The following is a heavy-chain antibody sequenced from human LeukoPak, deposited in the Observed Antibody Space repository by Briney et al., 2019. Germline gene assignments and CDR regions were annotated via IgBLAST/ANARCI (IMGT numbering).Heavy chain of an antibody. V-gene: IGHV3-30*18. CDR3: AKVSTSCTRWCYYYGMDV. Sequence: PGGSLRLSCAASGFTFSSYGMHWVRQAPGKGLEWVAVISYDGSNKYYADSVKGRFTISRDNSKNTLYLQMNSLRAEDTAVYYCAKVSTSCTRWCYYYGMDVWGQGTTVTVSS. CDR2: ISYDGSNK. D-gene: IGHD2-2*01. J-gene: IGHJ6*02. CDR1: GFTFSSYG.